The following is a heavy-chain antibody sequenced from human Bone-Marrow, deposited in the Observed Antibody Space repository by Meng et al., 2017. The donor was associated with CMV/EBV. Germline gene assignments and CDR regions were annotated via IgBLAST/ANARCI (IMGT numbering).Heavy chain of an antibody. CDR2: INPYSGDT. CDR1: GYTFTDYY. V-gene: IGHV1-2*02. J-gene: IGHJ4*01. CDR3: ARDPEVPDALDD. Sequence: ASVKVSCKASGYTFTDYYMHWVRQAPGQGLEWMGWINPYSGDTNYAQKFLGRVTMTRHTSISPAYMELSRLRSDDTAVYYCARDPEVPDALDDWGQGTPVTVSS. D-gene: IGHD2-2*01.